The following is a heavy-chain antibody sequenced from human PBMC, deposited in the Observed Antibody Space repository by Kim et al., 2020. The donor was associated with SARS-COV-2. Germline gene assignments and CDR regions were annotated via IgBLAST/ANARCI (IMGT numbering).Heavy chain of an antibody. J-gene: IGHJ6*02. V-gene: IGHV1-8*01. Sequence: AQKFQGRVTMTRNTSISTAYMELSSLRSEDTAVYYCARGLGWLQFDGMDVWGQGTTVTVSS. CDR3: ARGLGWLQFDGMDV. D-gene: IGHD5-12*01.